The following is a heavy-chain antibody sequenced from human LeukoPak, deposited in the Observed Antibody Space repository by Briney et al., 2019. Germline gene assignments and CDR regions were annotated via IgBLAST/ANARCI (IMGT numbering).Heavy chain of an antibody. J-gene: IGHJ5*02. CDR3: ARVGLKEQWLNLPGWFDP. V-gene: IGHV1-2*02. D-gene: IGHD6-19*01. CDR1: GYTFTGYY. Sequence: ASVKVSCKASGYTFTGYYMHWVRQAPGQGLEWMGWINPNSGGTNYAQKFQGRVTMTRDTSISTAYMELGRLRSDDTAVYYCARVGLKEQWLNLPGWFDPWGQGTLVTVSS. CDR2: INPNSGGT.